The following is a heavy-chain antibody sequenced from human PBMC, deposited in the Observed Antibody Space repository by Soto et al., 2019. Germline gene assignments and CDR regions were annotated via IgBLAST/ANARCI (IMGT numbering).Heavy chain of an antibody. V-gene: IGHV1-18*01. CDR2: ISAYNGNP. D-gene: IGHD3-22*01. Sequence: ASVKVSCNASGYTFTSYCIIWVRQAPGQGLEWLGWISAYNGNPNYAQKLQARVTMTTDASTSTAYVELRSLRSDDTAVYYCARALRVGRHNDRSGYYYEDYWGQGTLVTVSS. CDR3: ARALRVGRHNDRSGYYYEDY. J-gene: IGHJ4*02. CDR1: GYTFTSYC.